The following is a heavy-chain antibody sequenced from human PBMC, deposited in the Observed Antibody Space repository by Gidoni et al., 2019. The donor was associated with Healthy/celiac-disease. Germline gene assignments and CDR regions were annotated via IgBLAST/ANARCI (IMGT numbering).Heavy chain of an antibody. V-gene: IGHV1-46*01. CDR1: GYTFTSYY. D-gene: IGHD6-13*01. Sequence: QVQLVQSGAEVKKPGAAVKVSCQASGYTFTSYYMHLVRQASGQGLEWMGIINPSGGSTSYAQKFQGRVTMTRDTSTSTVYMELSSLRSEDTAVYYCARAIAQYYFDYWGQGTLVTVSS. CDR3: ARAIAQYYFDY. CDR2: INPSGGST. J-gene: IGHJ4*02.